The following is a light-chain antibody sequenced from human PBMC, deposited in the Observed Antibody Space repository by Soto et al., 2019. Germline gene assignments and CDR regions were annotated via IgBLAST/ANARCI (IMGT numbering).Light chain of an antibody. CDR2: LGS. CDR3: MPALQTPRT. Sequence: DIVMTQSPLSQPVTPGEPASISCRSSQSLLHSNGYNYLDWYLQKPGQSPQLLIYLGSNRASGVPDRFSGSGSGTDFTLKISRVEAEDVGVYYCMPALQTPRTFGQGTKVEIK. V-gene: IGKV2-28*01. J-gene: IGKJ1*01. CDR1: QSLLHSNGYNY.